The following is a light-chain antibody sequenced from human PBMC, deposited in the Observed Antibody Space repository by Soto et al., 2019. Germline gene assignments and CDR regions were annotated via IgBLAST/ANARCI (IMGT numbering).Light chain of an antibody. Sequence: DIHMTQSPSTLSASVGEGVTITCRASQNINSWLAWYQQKPGKAPKLLIYEASSLEKGVPARFGGSGSGTEFTLTISSLQPDDFATYYCQQYNVYSWTFGQGTKVDIK. CDR3: QQYNVYSWT. V-gene: IGKV1-5*03. J-gene: IGKJ1*01. CDR2: EAS. CDR1: QNINSW.